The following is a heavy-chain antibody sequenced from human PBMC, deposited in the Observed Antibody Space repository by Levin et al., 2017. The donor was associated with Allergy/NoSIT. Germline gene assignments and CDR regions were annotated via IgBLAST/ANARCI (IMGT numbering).Heavy chain of an antibody. CDR3: ARQLGNFWSGYNYFDY. Sequence: GGSLRLSCAASGFTFSSYELNWVRRAPGKGLEWVSYISSTGSTIYSADSVKGRFTISRDNAKNSLYLHMNSLRAEDTAVYYCARQLGNFWSGYNYFDYWGQGTLVTVSS. D-gene: IGHD3-3*01. CDR1: GFTFSSYE. V-gene: IGHV3-48*03. CDR2: ISSTGSTI. J-gene: IGHJ4*02.